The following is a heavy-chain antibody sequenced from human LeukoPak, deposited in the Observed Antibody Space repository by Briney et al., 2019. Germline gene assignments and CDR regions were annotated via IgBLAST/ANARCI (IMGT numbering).Heavy chain of an antibody. D-gene: IGHD5-24*01. CDR1: GFTFSNFG. CDR3: ANLRRDGYNFDY. J-gene: IGHJ4*02. Sequence: SGGSLRLSCAASGFTFSNFGMSWVRQAPGKGLEWVSVISGSGGSTYYADSVKGRFTISRDNSKNTLYLQMNSLRAEDTAVYYCANLRRDGYNFDYWGQGTLVTVSS. CDR2: ISGSGGST. V-gene: IGHV3-23*01.